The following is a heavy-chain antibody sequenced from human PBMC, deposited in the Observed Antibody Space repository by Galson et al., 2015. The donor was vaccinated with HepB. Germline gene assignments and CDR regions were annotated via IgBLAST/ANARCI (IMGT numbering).Heavy chain of an antibody. CDR1: GFTVISKY. Sequence: SLRLSCAASGFTVISKYMSWVRQAPGRGLEWVSIIYSGGSTYYTDSVMGRFTISRDNSQNTLHLQMNSLRAEDTAVYYCARWRDGHNSLMDVWGQGTTVTVSS. CDR2: IYSGGST. CDR3: ARWRDGHNSLMDV. V-gene: IGHV3-53*01. D-gene: IGHD5-24*01. J-gene: IGHJ6*02.